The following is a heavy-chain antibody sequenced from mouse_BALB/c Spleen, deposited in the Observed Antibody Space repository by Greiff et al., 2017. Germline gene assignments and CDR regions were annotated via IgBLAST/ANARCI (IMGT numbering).Heavy chain of an antibody. CDR3: ARITTVVAPFDY. D-gene: IGHD1-1*01. Sequence: EVQLQQSGAELVRPGALVKLSCKASGFNIKDYYMHWVKQRPEQGLEWIGWIDPENGNTIYDPKFQGKASITADTSSNTAYLQLSSLTSEDTAVYYCARITTVVAPFDYWGQGTTLTVSS. CDR1: GFNIKDYY. V-gene: IGHV14-1*02. CDR2: IDPENGNT. J-gene: IGHJ2*01.